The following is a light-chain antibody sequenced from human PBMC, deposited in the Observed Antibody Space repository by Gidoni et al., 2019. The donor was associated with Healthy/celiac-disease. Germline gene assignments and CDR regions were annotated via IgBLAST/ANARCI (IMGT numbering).Light chain of an antibody. CDR3: QVWDSSSDHWV. J-gene: IGLJ3*02. CDR2: YDS. CDR1: NIGSKS. Sequence: SYVLTQPPSVYVAPGKTARITCGGKNIGSKSVHWYKQKPGEAPVLVIYYDSDRPSGIPERFSGSNSGNTATLTISRVEAGDEADYYCQVWDSSSDHWVFGGGTKLTVL. V-gene: IGLV3-21*04.